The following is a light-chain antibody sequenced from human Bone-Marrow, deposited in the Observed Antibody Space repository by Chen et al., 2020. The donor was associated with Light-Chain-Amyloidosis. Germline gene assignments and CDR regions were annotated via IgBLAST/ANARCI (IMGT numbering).Light chain of an antibody. J-gene: IGLJ3*02. CDR2: YDT. CDR1: LLTKKF. Sequence: SHELTQPSSVSVSPGQTATITCSGDLLTKKFARWFQQKPGQAPVTLIYYDTVRPSVIPGLFSGTKSGTTLTLTITGAQTEDEADYYCFSATDYNSWVFGGGTKLTVL. CDR3: FSATDYNSWV. V-gene: IGLV3-27*01.